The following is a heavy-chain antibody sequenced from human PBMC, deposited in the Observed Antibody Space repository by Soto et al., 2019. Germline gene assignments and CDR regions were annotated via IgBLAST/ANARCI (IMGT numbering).Heavy chain of an antibody. Sequence: PGGSLRLSCAASGFTFSSYAMIWVRQAPGKGLEWVSTFSGSGGSTSYADSVKGRFTISRDNSNNTLSLQMNSLRAEDTAVYYCVKGSGYGSGTYYKLYYFGYWGQGALVTVSS. V-gene: IGHV3-23*01. CDR1: GFTFSSYA. D-gene: IGHD3-10*01. CDR3: VKGSGYGSGTYYKLYYFGY. CDR2: FSGSGGST. J-gene: IGHJ4*02.